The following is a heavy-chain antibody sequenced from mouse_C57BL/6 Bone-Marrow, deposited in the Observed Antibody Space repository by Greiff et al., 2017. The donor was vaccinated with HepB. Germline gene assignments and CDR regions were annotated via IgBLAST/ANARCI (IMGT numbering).Heavy chain of an antibody. J-gene: IGHJ2*01. CDR3: ARLPHYYGSSLDY. V-gene: IGHV1-55*01. CDR1: GYTFTSYW. CDR2: IYPGSGST. Sequence: QVQLQQPGAELVKPGASVKMSCKASGYTFTSYWITWVKQRPGQGLEWIGDIYPGSGSTNYNEKFKSKATLTVDTSSSTAYMHLSSLTSEDSAVYYYARLPHYYGSSLDYWGQGTTLTVSS. D-gene: IGHD1-1*01.